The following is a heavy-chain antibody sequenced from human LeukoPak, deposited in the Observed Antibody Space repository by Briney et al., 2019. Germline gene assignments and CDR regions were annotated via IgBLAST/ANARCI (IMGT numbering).Heavy chain of an antibody. D-gene: IGHD6-6*01. CDR3: ARATYSSSSLWFDP. CDR2: IHYSGST. J-gene: IGHJ5*02. V-gene: IGHV4-59*01. Sequence: SETPSLTCSVSGGSIRSYYWSWIRLPPGRGLEWIGYIHYSGSTNYNSSLKSRVTISLDTSKNQFSLKLSSVTAADTAVYYCARATYSSSSLWFDPWGQGTLVSVSS. CDR1: GGSIRSYY.